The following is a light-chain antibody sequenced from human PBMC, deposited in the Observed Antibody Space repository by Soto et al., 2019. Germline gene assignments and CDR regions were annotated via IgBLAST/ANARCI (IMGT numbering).Light chain of an antibody. Sequence: QSALTQPASVSGSPGQSITISCTGTSSDVGAYNYVSWYQQHPGNAPKVMIYDVSDRPSGVSIRFSGSKSGTTASLTISGLQAEDEADYYCSSFTTSNTWVFGGGTKVTVL. CDR2: DVS. CDR3: SSFTTSNTWV. V-gene: IGLV2-14*03. J-gene: IGLJ3*02. CDR1: SSDVGAYNY.